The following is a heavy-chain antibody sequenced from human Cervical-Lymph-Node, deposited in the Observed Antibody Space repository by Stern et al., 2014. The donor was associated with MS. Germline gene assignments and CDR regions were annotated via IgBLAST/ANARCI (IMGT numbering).Heavy chain of an antibody. CDR1: GYTFTYRH. Sequence: QVQLVQSGAEVKRIGSSVKVSCKASGYTFTYRHLHWVRQAPGQALEWLGWITPYNGETNYAQKFQDRVSFTRDGSLTVYMELKSLRSEDAGIYYCARSALSGGRDAGDYTVEVWGQGTTVTVSS. CDR2: ITPYNGET. J-gene: IGHJ6*02. V-gene: IGHV1-45*02. CDR3: ARSALSGGRDAGDYTVEV. D-gene: IGHD4-11*01.